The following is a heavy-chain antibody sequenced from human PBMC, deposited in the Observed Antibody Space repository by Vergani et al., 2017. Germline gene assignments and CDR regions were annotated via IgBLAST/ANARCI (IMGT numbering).Heavy chain of an antibody. D-gene: IGHD6-19*01. CDR1: GYTFTGYY. Sequence: QVQLVQSGAEVKKPGASVKVSCKASGYTFTGYYMHWVRQAPGQGLEWMGWINPNSGGTNYAQKFQGRVTMTRDTSISTAYMVLSRLRSDDTAVYYCARVIAVAGSTKGFGYWGQGTLVTVSS. J-gene: IGHJ4*02. CDR3: ARVIAVAGSTKGFGY. V-gene: IGHV1-2*02. CDR2: INPNSGGT.